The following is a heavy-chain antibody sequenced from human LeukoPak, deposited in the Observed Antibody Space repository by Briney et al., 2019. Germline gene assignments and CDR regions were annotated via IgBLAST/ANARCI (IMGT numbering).Heavy chain of an antibody. CDR2: ISPGSTTI. CDR3: ARGVDY. J-gene: IGHJ4*02. CDR1: GFTFSSYV. V-gene: IGHV3-48*02. Sequence: GGSLRLSCAASGFTFSSYVMNWARQAPGKGLEWVSYISPGSTTIYYADSVKGRFTISRDNAKNSLYLQTNSLRDEDTAVYYCARGVDYWGQGTLVTVSS.